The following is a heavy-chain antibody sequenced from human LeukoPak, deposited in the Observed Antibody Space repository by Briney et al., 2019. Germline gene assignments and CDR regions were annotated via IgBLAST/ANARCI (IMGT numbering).Heavy chain of an antibody. Sequence: GGSLRLSCAASGFTFSSYAMSWVRQAPGKGLEWVSALSGGGGSTFYADSVKVRVSISRDNSKNTLYLQMNSLRAEDTAVYYCAKGQLWFGEFSYFDYWGQGTLVTVSS. CDR1: GFTFSSYA. J-gene: IGHJ4*02. D-gene: IGHD3-10*01. CDR3: AKGQLWFGEFSYFDY. V-gene: IGHV3-23*01. CDR2: LSGGGGST.